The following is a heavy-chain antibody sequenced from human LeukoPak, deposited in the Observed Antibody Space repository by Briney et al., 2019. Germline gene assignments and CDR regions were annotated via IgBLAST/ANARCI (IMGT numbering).Heavy chain of an antibody. CDR2: IYYSGST. V-gene: IGHV4-39*01. CDR1: GGSISSSNYY. J-gene: IGHJ6*02. Sequence: SETLSLTCTVSGGSISSSNYYWGWIRQPPGKGLEWIGSIYYSGSTYYNPSLKSRVTISVDTSKNQFSLKLSSVAAADTAVYYCARPLAYYYYYGMDVWGQGTTVTVSS. CDR3: ARPLAYYYYYGMDV.